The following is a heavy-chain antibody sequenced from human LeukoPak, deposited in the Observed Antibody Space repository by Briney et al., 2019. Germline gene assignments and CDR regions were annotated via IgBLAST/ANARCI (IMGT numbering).Heavy chain of an antibody. CDR1: GGSISSYY. CDR2: IYYSGST. Sequence: SETLSLTCTVSGGSISSYYWSWIRQPPGKGLEWIGYIYYSGSTNYNPSLKSRVTISVDTSKNQFSLKLSSVTAADTAVYYCARDLLRYFDSSYYYYYMDVWGKGTTVTISS. J-gene: IGHJ6*03. CDR3: ARDLLRYFDSSYYYYYMDV. D-gene: IGHD3-9*01. V-gene: IGHV4-59*01.